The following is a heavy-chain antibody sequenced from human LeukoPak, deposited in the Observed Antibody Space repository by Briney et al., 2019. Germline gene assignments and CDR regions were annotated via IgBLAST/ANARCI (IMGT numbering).Heavy chain of an antibody. Sequence: SETLSLTCTVSGGSISSGGYYWSWIRQHPGKGLEWIGYIYYSGSTYYNPSLKSRVTISVDTSKNQFSLKLSSVTAADTAVYYCARAGEMATIYFDYWGQGTLVTVSS. D-gene: IGHD5-24*01. CDR2: IYYSGST. CDR3: ARAGEMATIYFDY. V-gene: IGHV4-31*03. CDR1: GGSISSGGYY. J-gene: IGHJ4*02.